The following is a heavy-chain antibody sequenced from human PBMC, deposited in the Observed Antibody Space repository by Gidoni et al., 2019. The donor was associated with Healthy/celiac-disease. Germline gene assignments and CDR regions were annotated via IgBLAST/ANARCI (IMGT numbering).Heavy chain of an antibody. Sequence: QVQLVESGGGGVQPGRSLRLSCAASGFTFISYGMPWVRQAPGKGLEWVAVISYDGSNKYYADSVKGRFTISRDNSKNTLYLQMNSLRAEDTAVYYCATSTTSWGQGTLVTVSS. J-gene: IGHJ4*02. CDR1: GFTFISYG. V-gene: IGHV3-30*03. D-gene: IGHD1-26*01. CDR2: ISYDGSNK. CDR3: ATSTTS.